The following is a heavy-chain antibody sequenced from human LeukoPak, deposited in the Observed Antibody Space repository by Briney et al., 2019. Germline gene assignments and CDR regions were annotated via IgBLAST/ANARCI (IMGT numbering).Heavy chain of an antibody. CDR1: GFTFSSYS. V-gene: IGHV3-21*01. CDR3: ARGLPIVVVVADTDAFDI. Sequence: GGSLRLSCAASGFTFSSYSMNWVRQAPGKGLEWVSSISSSSSYIYYADSVKGRFTISRDNAKNSLYLQMNSLRAEDTAVYYCARGLPIVVVVADTDAFDIWGQGTMVTVSS. D-gene: IGHD2-15*01. J-gene: IGHJ3*02. CDR2: ISSSSSYI.